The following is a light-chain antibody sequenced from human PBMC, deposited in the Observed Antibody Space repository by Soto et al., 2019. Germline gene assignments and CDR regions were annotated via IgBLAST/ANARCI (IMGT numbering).Light chain of an antibody. V-gene: IGKV1-27*01. CDR3: QKYNSAPRT. Sequence: DIQMTQSPSYLSASVGDRVTITCRASQGVSNYLAWYQQKPGKVPKVLIYASSTLQSGVPSRFSGSGSGTDFTLTISSLQPEDVATYYCQKYNSAPRTFGQGTKVEIK. CDR2: ASS. J-gene: IGKJ1*01. CDR1: QGVSNY.